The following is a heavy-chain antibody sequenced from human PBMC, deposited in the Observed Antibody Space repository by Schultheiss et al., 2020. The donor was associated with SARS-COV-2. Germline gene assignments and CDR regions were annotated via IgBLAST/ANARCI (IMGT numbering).Heavy chain of an antibody. Sequence: GGSLRLSCAASEFTFINFAMSWVRQAPEKGLEWVSTITGGGSEIYYADSVKGRFTISRDNSKNTLYLQMSSLRAEDTAVYYCAKEGYIVVVPAAPDYWGQGTLVTVSS. CDR2: ITGGGSEI. D-gene: IGHD2-2*01. V-gene: IGHV3-23*01. CDR1: EFTFINFA. CDR3: AKEGYIVVVPAAPDY. J-gene: IGHJ4*02.